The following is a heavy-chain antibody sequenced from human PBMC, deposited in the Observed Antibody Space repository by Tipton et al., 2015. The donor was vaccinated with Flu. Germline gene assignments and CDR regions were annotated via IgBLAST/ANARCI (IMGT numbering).Heavy chain of an antibody. CDR3: AREPMN. CDR2: INDNGDA. Sequence: TLSLTCSVSGGSIINSNYYWGWIRQPPGKGLEWIGAINDNGDARYNPSLKSRATISVDTSNNQISLRLNSVTAADTALYYCAREPMNWGQGTLVTVSS. V-gene: IGHV4-39*07. J-gene: IGHJ4*02. CDR1: GGSIINSNYY. D-gene: IGHD3-22*01.